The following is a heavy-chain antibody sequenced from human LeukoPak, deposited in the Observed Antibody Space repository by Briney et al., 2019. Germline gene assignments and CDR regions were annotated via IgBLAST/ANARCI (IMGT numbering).Heavy chain of an antibody. V-gene: IGHV4-61*01. CDR1: GGSVSSGSYY. CDR2: IYYSGST. Sequence: SETLSLTCTVSGGSVSSGSYYWSWIRQPPGKGLEWIGCIYYSGSTNYNPSLKSRVTISVDTSKNQFSLKLSSVTAADTAVYYCARVFSYYYDSSGYPDAFDIWGQGTMVTVSS. CDR3: ARVFSYYYDSSGYPDAFDI. D-gene: IGHD3-22*01. J-gene: IGHJ3*02.